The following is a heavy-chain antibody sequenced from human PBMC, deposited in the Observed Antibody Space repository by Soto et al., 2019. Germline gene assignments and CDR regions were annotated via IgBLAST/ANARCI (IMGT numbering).Heavy chain of an antibody. J-gene: IGHJ5*02. CDR2: ISSDGKNR. V-gene: IGHV3-30*04. CDR1: GFTFNAYA. Sequence: HPGGSLRLSCTGSGFTFNAYALHWVRHGPVKGLEWVASISSDGKNRNFADSVKGRFTLSRENSKNTIHLDMGSLQPGDTGIYYCVREYSSSDFYIKWFDPWGQGT. CDR3: VREYSSSDFYIKWFDP. D-gene: IGHD2-2*01.